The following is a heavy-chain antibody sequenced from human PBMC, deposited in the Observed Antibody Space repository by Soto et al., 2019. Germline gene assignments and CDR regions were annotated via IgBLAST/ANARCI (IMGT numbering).Heavy chain of an antibody. J-gene: IGHJ4*02. CDR1: GYTFTGYY. CDR2: INPNSDGT. V-gene: IGHV1-2*04. D-gene: IGHD1-26*01. Sequence: ASVKVSCKASGYTFTGYYMHWVRQAPGQGLEWMGWINPNSDGTNYAQKFQGWVTMTRDTSISTAYMELSGLRSDDTAVYYCAREHGRASSFDYWGQGTLVTVSS. CDR3: AREHGRASSFDY.